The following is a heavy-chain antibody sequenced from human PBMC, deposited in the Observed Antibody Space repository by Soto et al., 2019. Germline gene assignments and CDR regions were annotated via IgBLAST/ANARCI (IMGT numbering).Heavy chain of an antibody. V-gene: IGHV4-39*03. CDR2: IFYTGST. CDR1: GGTINSNRYY. Sequence: PSETLSLTCTVSGGTINSNRYYWAWLRQPPGKGLEWIGSIFYTGSTYYSPSLKGRLTISVDPSKNQFSLKLTYVTAADTAVYYCTTNYYDSSGYDNWFDPWGQGTLVTVSS. CDR3: TTNYYDSSGYDNWFDP. D-gene: IGHD3-22*01. J-gene: IGHJ5*02.